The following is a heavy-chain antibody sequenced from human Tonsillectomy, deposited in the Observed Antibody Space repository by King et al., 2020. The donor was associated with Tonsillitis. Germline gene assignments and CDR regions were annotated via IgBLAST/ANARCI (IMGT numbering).Heavy chain of an antibody. D-gene: IGHD6-13*01. V-gene: IGHV3-23*04. CDR3: AKRFLISGSSWYLDY. CDR1: GFTFSSYA. CDR2: ISGSGGST. J-gene: IGHJ4*02. Sequence: VQLVESGGGLVQPGGSLRLSCAASGFTFSSYAMSWVRQAPGKGLEGVSAISGSGGSTYYADSVKGRFTISRDNSKNTLFLQMNSLGADDTAVYYCAKRFLISGSSWYLDYWGQGTLVTVSS.